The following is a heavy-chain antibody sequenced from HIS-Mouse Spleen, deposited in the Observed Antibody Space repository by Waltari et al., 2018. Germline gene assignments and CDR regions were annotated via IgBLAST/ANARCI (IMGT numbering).Heavy chain of an antibody. CDR1: GYTFPGYY. D-gene: IGHD6-13*01. CDR3: ARSPSGSSWYDY. CDR2: INPNSGGT. J-gene: IGHJ4*02. V-gene: IGHV1-2*02. Sequence: QVQLARSGAEVKKPGAPVQVSCTASGYTFPGYYMHWVRQAPGQGLEWMGWINPNSGGTNYAQKFQGRVTMTRDTSISTAYMELSRLRSDDTAVYYCARSPSGSSWYDYWGQGTLVTVSS.